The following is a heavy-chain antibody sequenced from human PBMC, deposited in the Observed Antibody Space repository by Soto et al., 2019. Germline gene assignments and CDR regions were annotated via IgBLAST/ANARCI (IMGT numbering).Heavy chain of an antibody. CDR2: IVVGSGNT. Sequence: GASVKVSCKASGVTFTNSALQWVRQARGQRLEWIGWIVVGSGNTNYAQKFQERVTITRDMSTSTAYMELNSLRSDDTAVCYCAARGGRDYYMDVWGKGTTVTVSS. D-gene: IGHD2-15*01. V-gene: IGHV1-58*01. J-gene: IGHJ6*03. CDR3: AARGGRDYYMDV. CDR1: GVTFTNSA.